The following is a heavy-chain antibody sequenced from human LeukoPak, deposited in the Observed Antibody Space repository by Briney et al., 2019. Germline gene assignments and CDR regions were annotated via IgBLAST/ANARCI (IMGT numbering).Heavy chain of an antibody. CDR3: ARVGTLRLGENYYYYYYMDV. CDR2: ISAYNGNT. D-gene: IGHD3-16*01. J-gene: IGHJ6*03. Sequence: ASVKVSCKASGYTFTSYGISWVRQAPGQGLEWMGWISAYNGNTNYAQKLQGRVTMTTDTSTSTAYMELRSLRSDDTAVYYCARVGTLRLGENYYYYYYMDVWGKGTTVTISS. V-gene: IGHV1-18*01. CDR1: GYTFTSYG.